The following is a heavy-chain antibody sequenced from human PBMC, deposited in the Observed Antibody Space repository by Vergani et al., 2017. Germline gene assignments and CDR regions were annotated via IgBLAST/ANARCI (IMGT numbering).Heavy chain of an antibody. CDR2: INHSGST. V-gene: IGHV4-39*07. J-gene: IGHJ4*02. Sequence: QLQLQESGPGLVKPSETLSLTCTVSGGSISSSSYYWGWIRQPPGKGLEWIGEINHSGSTNYNPSLKSRVTISVDTSKNQFSLKLSSVTAADTAVYYCARISQREVDYWGQGTLVTVSS. CDR3: ARISQREVDY. CDR1: GGSISSSSYY. D-gene: IGHD1-26*01.